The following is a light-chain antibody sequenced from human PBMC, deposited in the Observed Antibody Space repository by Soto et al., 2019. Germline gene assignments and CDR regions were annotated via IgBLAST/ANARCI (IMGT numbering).Light chain of an antibody. Sequence: QSVLTQPPSASGSPGQSVTISCTGTKNDIGVYDFVSWYQHHPGKAPKLIIYDVTYRPSGVSNRFSGSKSGNTASLTISGLQSEDEADYHCSSFTSSITYVFGTGTKVTVL. V-gene: IGLV2-14*01. CDR3: SSFTSSITYV. CDR1: KNDIGVYDF. CDR2: DVT. J-gene: IGLJ1*01.